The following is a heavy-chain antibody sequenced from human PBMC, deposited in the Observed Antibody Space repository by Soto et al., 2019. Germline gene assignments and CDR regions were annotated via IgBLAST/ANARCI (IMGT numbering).Heavy chain of an antibody. J-gene: IGHJ5*02. V-gene: IGHV1-18*01. Sequence: ASVKVSCKTPGYTFNTYGINWVRQAPGQGLELMGWISAYDGKTTYAEKFQGRVTLTTDTSTSTAYMELRSLRSDDTAIYYCARDPHEFWTSYWFDPWGQGTPVT. CDR2: ISAYDGKT. CDR1: GYTFNTYG. CDR3: ARDPHEFWTSYWFDP. D-gene: IGHD3-3*01.